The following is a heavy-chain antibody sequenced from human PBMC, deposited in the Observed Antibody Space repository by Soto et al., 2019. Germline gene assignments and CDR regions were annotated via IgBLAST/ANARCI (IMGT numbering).Heavy chain of an antibody. CDR3: SRRAPEGFDP. V-gene: IGHV4-34*01. CDR2: INHSGST. CDR1: GGSFSGYY. Sequence: SETLSLTCAVYGGSFSGYYWSWIRQPPGKGLEWIGEINHSGSTNYNPSLKSRVTILVHTSKNEFSLKLSSVTAADTALYYCSRRAPEGFDPWGQGTLVTVSS. J-gene: IGHJ5*02.